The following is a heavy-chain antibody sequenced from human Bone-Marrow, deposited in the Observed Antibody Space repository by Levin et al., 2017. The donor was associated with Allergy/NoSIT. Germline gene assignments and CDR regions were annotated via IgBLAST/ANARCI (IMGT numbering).Heavy chain of an antibody. J-gene: IGHJ6*02. D-gene: IGHD6-13*01. Sequence: SLKISCAASGFTFDDYAMHWVRQAPGKGLEWVSGISWNSGSIGYADSVKGRFTISRDNAKNSLYLQMNSLRAEDTALYYCAKEEQQLVREYYYYGMDVWGQGTTVTVSS. V-gene: IGHV3-9*01. CDR2: ISWNSGSI. CDR3: AKEEQQLVREYYYYGMDV. CDR1: GFTFDDYA.